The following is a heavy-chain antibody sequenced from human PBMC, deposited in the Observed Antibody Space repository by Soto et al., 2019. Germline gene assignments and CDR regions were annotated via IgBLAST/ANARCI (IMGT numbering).Heavy chain of an antibody. Sequence: GGSLRLSYAASELTFRNYGMHWVSKDPSKGLEWVAVISYDGSNKYYADSVKGRFTISRDNSKNTLYLQMTSLRVEDTAVYYCARDWSPYYDFWSGFYTYFDYWGQGALVTVSS. CDR1: ELTFRNYG. V-gene: IGHV3-30*03. CDR3: ARDWSPYYDFWSGFYTYFDY. J-gene: IGHJ4*01. CDR2: ISYDGSNK. D-gene: IGHD3-3*01.